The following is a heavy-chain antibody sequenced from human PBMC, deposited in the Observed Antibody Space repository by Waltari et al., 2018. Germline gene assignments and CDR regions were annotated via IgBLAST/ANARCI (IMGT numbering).Heavy chain of an antibody. CDR3: ARNYNY. J-gene: IGHJ4*02. Sequence: QAQLMQSGAEVRKPGASVKVSCKASGYTLIDFYLHWVRQAPGQGLEWVGWINPNSSYTKFAQKFQGRVSLTSDAAINTAYLELTSLRSDDTAVYYCARNYNYWSQGTPVIVSS. CDR1: GYTLIDFY. D-gene: IGHD1-7*01. V-gene: IGHV1-2*02. CDR2: INPNSSYT.